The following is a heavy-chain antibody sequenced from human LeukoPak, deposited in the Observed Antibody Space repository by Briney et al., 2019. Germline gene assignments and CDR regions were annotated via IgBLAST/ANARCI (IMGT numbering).Heavy chain of an antibody. CDR2: IIPIFGTA. Sequence: GASVKVSCKASGGTFSSYAISWVRQAPGQGLEWMGGIIPIFGTANYAQKFQGRVTITADESTSTAYMELSSLRSEDTAVYYCARALYYYDSSGYPALPYWGQGTLVTVSS. CDR1: GGTFSSYA. CDR3: ARALYYYDSSGYPALPY. V-gene: IGHV1-69*13. J-gene: IGHJ4*02. D-gene: IGHD3-22*01.